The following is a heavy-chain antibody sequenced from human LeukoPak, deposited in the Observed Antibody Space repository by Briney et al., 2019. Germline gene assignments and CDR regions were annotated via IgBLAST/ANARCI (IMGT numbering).Heavy chain of an antibody. CDR1: GYTFTDYY. V-gene: IGHV1-2*02. J-gene: IGHJ4*02. D-gene: IGHD1-26*01. Sequence: GASVKVSCKASGYTFTDYYLHWVRQAPGQGLEWMGWINPDSGDTNYAQKFQGRVTMTRDTSISTAYMELSSLTSDDTAIYYCARETINSGTYSEALDYWGQGTLVTVSS. CDR2: INPDSGDT. CDR3: ARETINSGTYSEALDY.